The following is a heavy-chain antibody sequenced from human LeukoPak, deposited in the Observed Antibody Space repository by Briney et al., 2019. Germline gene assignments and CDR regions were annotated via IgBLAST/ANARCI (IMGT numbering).Heavy chain of an antibody. CDR1: GFTFSSFA. CDR2: FDGNGPNT. V-gene: IGHV3-23*01. J-gene: IGHJ4*02. CDR3: AKPRTTGLGWAQFDY. Sequence: GGYLRLPCAASGFTFSSFAMTWVRQAPGKGLEWVSGFDGNGPNTYYADSRNTLYLEMNSLRPEDTAIYYCAKPRTTGLGWAQFDYWGQGSLVTVSS. D-gene: IGHD2-8*02.